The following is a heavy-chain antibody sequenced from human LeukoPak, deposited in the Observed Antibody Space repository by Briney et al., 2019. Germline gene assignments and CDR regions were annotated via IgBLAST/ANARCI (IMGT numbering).Heavy chain of an antibody. CDR1: GYIFNNYG. CDR2: ISPYNGNT. CDR3: AREGIRIAAAGTIDY. V-gene: IGHV1-18*01. Sequence: ASVKVSCKTSGYIFNNYGITWVRQAPGQGLEWMGWISPYNGNTIYAQKVQGRVTMTTDTSTSTAYMELRSLRSDDTAMYYCAREGIRIAAAGTIDYWGQGTLVTVSS. J-gene: IGHJ4*02. D-gene: IGHD6-13*01.